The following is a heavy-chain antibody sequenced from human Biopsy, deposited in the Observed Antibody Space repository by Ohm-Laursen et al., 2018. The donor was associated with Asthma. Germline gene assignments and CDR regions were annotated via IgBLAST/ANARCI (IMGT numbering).Heavy chain of an antibody. Sequence: SFRLSCAASGFTFRSYAMHWVRQAPGKGLEWVAVGGSYYDRGLKYYADSVNGRFTVSRDDSKNTLYLQMNSLRPDDTAVYYCARDVMEWYLPAFDFWGQGTLVTVSS. CDR1: GFTFRSYA. CDR2: GGSYYDRGLK. J-gene: IGHJ4*02. D-gene: IGHD3-3*01. V-gene: IGHV3-30-3*01. CDR3: ARDVMEWYLPAFDF.